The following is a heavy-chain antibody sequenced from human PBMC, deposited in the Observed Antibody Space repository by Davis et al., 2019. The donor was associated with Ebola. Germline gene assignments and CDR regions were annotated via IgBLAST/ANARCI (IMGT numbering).Heavy chain of an antibody. J-gene: IGHJ4*02. CDR1: GSTFSTYS. CDR2: ILVSSSFI. CDR3: GACLPYTGGWYDY. V-gene: IGHV3-21*05. D-gene: IGHD6-19*01. Sequence: GGPLRPPCPAPGSTFSTYSMNWVRQAPGRGLEWISFILVSSSFIYYADSVKGRFTTSKDNAKNSLHLQMTSWRDEDTAVYYCGACLPYTGGWYDYWGQGTLVTVSS.